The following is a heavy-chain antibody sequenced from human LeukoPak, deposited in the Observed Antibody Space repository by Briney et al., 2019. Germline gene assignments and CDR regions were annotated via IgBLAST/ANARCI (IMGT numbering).Heavy chain of an antibody. CDR1: GFTFSSYW. Sequence: GGSLRLSCAASGFTFSSYWMSWVRQAPGKGLEWVANIKQDGSEKYYVDSVKGRFTISRDNAKNSLYLQMNSLRPEDTALYYCAKDSYGSSWAYYYMDVWGTGTTVTISS. CDR2: IKQDGSEK. D-gene: IGHD6-13*01. J-gene: IGHJ6*03. CDR3: AKDSYGSSWAYYYMDV. V-gene: IGHV3-7*01.